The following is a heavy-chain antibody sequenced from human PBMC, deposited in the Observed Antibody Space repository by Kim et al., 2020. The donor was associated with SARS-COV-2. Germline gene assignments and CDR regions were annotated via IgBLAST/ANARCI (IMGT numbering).Heavy chain of an antibody. CDR2: INPNSGGT. CDR3: ARVLGAADAFDI. Sequence: ASVKVSCKASGYTFTGYYMLWVRQAPGQGLEWMGWINPNSGGTNYAQKFQGRVTMTRDTSISTAYMELSRLRSDDTAVYYCARVLGAADAFDIWGQGTMVTVSS. V-gene: IGHV1-2*02. D-gene: IGHD1-26*01. J-gene: IGHJ3*02. CDR1: GYTFTGYY.